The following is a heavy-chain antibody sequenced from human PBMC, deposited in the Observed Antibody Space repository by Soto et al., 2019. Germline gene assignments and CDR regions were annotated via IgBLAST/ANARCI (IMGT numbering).Heavy chain of an antibody. J-gene: IGHJ4*02. V-gene: IGHV5-51*01. CDR1: GYNCASYC. CDR3: ARAPSHGWFQHFDY. Sequence: HGESLKISCKGSGYNCASYCSGWVLQKPGKGLEWMGIIYPGDSDTRYSPSFEGHVTISADKSTSTAYMQWSSLGASDTAIYYCARAPSHGWFQHFDYWGQGTLVTVSS. D-gene: IGHD6-19*01. CDR2: IYPGDSDT.